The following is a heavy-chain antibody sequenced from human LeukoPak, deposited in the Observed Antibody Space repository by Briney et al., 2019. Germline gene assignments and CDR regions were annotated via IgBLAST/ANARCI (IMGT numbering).Heavy chain of an antibody. V-gene: IGHV3-7*01. CDR1: GFTFSSYW. Sequence: PGGSLRLSCAASGFTFSSYWMSWVRQAPGKGLEWVANLNHDGSDSYYVDSVKGRFTMSRDNGKNSLYLQMNSLRAEDTAVYYCARHHRGTFDYWGQGTLVTVSS. D-gene: IGHD3-10*01. CDR2: LNHDGSDS. CDR3: ARHHRGTFDY. J-gene: IGHJ4*02.